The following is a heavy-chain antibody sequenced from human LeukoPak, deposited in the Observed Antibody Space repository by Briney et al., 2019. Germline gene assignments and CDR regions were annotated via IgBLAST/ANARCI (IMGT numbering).Heavy chain of an antibody. CDR1: GFTFSSYW. CDR2: ISAGGDST. V-gene: IGHV3-23*01. Sequence: PGGSLRLSCAASGFTFSSYWMSWVRQAPGKGLEWVSIISAGGDSTDYADSAKGRFTISRDNSKKTLHLQMNSLRAEDTAVYYCAKHRDTAGRCSRGTCYFPPSPPRYLDYWGQGTLVTVSS. J-gene: IGHJ4*02. D-gene: IGHD2-15*01. CDR3: AKHRDTAGRCSRGTCYFPPSPPRYLDY.